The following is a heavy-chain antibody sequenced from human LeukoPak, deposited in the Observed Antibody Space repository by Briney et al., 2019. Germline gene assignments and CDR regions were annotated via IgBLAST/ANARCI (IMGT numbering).Heavy chain of an antibody. CDR1: GYTFTGYY. Sequence: ASVKVSCKASGYTFTGYYMHWVRQAPGQGLEWMGWISAYNGNTNYAQKLQGRVAMTTDTSTSTAYMELRSLRSDDTAVYYCARWDTYSSSWYGLDYWGQGTLVTVSS. J-gene: IGHJ4*02. CDR3: ARWDTYSSSWYGLDY. CDR2: ISAYNGNT. V-gene: IGHV1-18*04. D-gene: IGHD6-13*01.